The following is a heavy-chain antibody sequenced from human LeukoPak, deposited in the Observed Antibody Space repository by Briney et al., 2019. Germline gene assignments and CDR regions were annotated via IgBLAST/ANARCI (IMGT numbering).Heavy chain of an antibody. CDR1: GGSFSGYY. V-gene: IGHV4-34*01. J-gene: IGHJ4*02. CDR2: INHSGST. D-gene: IGHD6-13*01. Sequence: SETLSLTCAVYGGSFSGYYWSWIRQPPGKGLEWIGEINHSGSTNYNPSLESRVTISVDTSKNQFSLKLSSVTAADTAVYYCARALSYSSSWFYWGQGTLVTVSS. CDR3: ARALSYSSSWFY.